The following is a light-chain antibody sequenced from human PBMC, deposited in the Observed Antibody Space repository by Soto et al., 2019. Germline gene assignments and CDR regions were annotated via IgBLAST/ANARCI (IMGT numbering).Light chain of an antibody. CDR3: QQYERYPLT. V-gene: IGKV1-5*01. Sequence: DIQMTQSPSTLSASIGDRVTITCRASQHIYKWLAWYQQKPQKAPKLLIFEAAALETGVSPRFSGSGSGTEFTLTISSLQRDDFVTYYCQQYERYPLTFGGGTKVE. CDR2: EAA. CDR1: QHIYKW. J-gene: IGKJ4*01.